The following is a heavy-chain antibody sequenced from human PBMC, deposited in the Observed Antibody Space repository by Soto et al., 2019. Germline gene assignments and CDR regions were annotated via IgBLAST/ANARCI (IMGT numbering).Heavy chain of an antibody. CDR3: ARRRAEYSGYDIFDY. J-gene: IGHJ4*02. D-gene: IGHD5-12*01. V-gene: IGHV1-69*02. CDR1: GGTFSSYT. CDR2: SIPLLGIA. Sequence: VQLVQSGAEGKKPGSSVKVSCKASGGTFSSYTISWVRQASGHGLEWMGRSIPLLGIAYYAQKFQGRVKRTADKSTSTAYMELRSLRSEDTAVYDCARRRAEYSGYDIFDYWGQGTLVTVSS.